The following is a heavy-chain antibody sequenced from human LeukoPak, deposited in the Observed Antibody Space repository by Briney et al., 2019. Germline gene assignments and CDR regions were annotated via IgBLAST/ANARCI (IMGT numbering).Heavy chain of an antibody. Sequence: GVSVKVSCKASGYTFTSYDINWVRQATGQGLEWMGWMNPNSGNTGYAQKFQGRVTITRNTSISTAYMELSSLRSEDTAVYYCARGPPDTAMVGDYFDYWGQGTLVTASS. CDR2: MNPNSGNT. CDR3: ARGPPDTAMVGDYFDY. CDR1: GYTFTSYD. J-gene: IGHJ4*02. D-gene: IGHD5-18*01. V-gene: IGHV1-8*03.